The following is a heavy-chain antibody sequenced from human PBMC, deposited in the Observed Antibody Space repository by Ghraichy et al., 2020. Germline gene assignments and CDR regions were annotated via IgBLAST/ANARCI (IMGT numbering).Heavy chain of an antibody. CDR1: GGSISSYY. V-gene: IGHV4-59*01. CDR3: AGAGPYSSSPAATFDAFDI. J-gene: IGHJ3*02. CDR2: IYYSGST. Sequence: ETLSLTCTVSGGSISSYYWSWIRQPPGKGLEWIGYIYYSGSTNYNPSLKSRVTISVDTSKNQFSLKLSSVTAADTAVYYCAGAGPYSSSPAATFDAFDIWGQGTMVTVSS. D-gene: IGHD6-6*01.